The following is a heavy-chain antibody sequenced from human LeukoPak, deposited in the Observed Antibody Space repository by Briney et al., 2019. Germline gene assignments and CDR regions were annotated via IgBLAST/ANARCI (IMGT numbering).Heavy chain of an antibody. CDR2: ISSDGTSA. J-gene: IGHJ4*02. Sequence: GGSLRLSCGASGFTFSSHRMHWARQAPGEAPAWVARISSDGTSAVYADSVRGRFTVSRDNAKSTMFLQMDSLRAEDTAVYYCVRLTFYEGRGPYPDHWGQGTLVTVSS. CDR3: VRLTFYEGRGPYPDH. D-gene: IGHD3-16*01. V-gene: IGHV3-74*01. CDR1: GFTFSSHR.